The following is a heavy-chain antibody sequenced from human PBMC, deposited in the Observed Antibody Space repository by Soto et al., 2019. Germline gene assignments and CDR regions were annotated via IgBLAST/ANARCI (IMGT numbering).Heavy chain of an antibody. CDR2: IWYDGSNT. CDR3: VRDLLGSGGHFDY. D-gene: IGHD7-27*01. Sequence: GGSLRLSCAASGFIFSSFGMHWVRQAPGKGLEWVAHIWYDGSNTYYADSVKGRFTISRDNSRNTLYLQMNSLRAEDTAVYHCVRDLLGSGGHFDYWGQGTPVTVS. CDR1: GFIFSSFG. J-gene: IGHJ4*02. V-gene: IGHV3-33*01.